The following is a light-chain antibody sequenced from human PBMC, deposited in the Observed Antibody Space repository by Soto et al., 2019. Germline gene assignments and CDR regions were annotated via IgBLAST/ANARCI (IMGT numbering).Light chain of an antibody. CDR1: RSNIGRNT. J-gene: IGLJ3*02. CDR3: AAWDDSLNGPV. CDR2: TDN. Sequence: QPVLTQPPSASGTPGQRVSISCSGSRSNIGRNTANWYQQLPGTAPKLLIHTDNQRPSGVSDRFSGSKSGTSASLAISELQSEDEADYYCAAWDDSLNGPVFGGGTMLTVL. V-gene: IGLV1-44*01.